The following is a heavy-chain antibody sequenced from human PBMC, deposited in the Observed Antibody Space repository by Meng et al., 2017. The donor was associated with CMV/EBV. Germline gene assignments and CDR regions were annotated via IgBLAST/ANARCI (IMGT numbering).Heavy chain of an antibody. CDR2: INHSGRT. Sequence: SETLSLTCAVYGGSFSGYYWSWIRQPPGKGLEWIGEINHSGRTNYNPSRKSRVTISVETSMNQFSLTLSSVTAADTAVYYCARLRGTVPRLEYYYYDYSMDVWGQGTTVTVSS. J-gene: IGHJ6*02. V-gene: IGHV4-34*01. CDR1: GGSFSGYY. D-gene: IGHD3-3*01. CDR3: ARLRGTVPRLEYYYYDYSMDV.